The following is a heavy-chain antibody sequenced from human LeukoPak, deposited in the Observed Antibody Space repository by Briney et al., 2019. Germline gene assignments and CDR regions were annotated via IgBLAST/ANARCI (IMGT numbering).Heavy chain of an antibody. V-gene: IGHV3-66*01. CDR1: GFTVSNNY. J-gene: IGHJ4*02. CDR2: IYGAGDT. CDR3: ARDTPTLGTRYFEY. Sequence: GGSLRFSCAASGFTVSNNYMIWVRQAPGKGLEWVSVIYGAGDTYYADSVKGRFTISRDNSKNTLFLQMNSLRGEDTAVYYCARDTPTLGTRYFEYWGQGTLVTVSS. D-gene: IGHD2-15*01.